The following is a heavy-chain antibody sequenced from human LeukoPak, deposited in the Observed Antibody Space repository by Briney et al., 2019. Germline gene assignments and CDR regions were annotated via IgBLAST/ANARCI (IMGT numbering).Heavy chain of an antibody. J-gene: IGHJ4*02. D-gene: IGHD4-23*01. CDR1: GFTFSDHY. V-gene: IGHV3-74*01. CDR3: ARGRPHGNDY. Sequence: GGSLRLSCVASGFTFSDHYIDWVRQAPGKGLVWVSRIASDGSSTTYADSVKGRFSISRDNAKNTLYLQMNSLRVEDTAVYYCARGRPHGNDYWGQGTLVTVSS. CDR2: IASDGSST.